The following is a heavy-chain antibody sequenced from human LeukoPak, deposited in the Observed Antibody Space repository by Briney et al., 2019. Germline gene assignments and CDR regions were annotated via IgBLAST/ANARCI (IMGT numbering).Heavy chain of an antibody. D-gene: IGHD2-2*01. J-gene: IGHJ6*02. V-gene: IGHV3-48*03. CDR2: ISSSGSTI. CDR3: ARDETFRYCSSTSCQNLGYYYGMDV. Sequence: PGGSLTLSCAASGFTFSSYEMNWVRQPPGKGLEWVSYISSSGSTIYYADSVKGRFTISRDNAKNSLYLQMNSLRAEDTAVYYCARDETFRYCSSTSCQNLGYYYGMDVWGQGTTVTVSS. CDR1: GFTFSSYE.